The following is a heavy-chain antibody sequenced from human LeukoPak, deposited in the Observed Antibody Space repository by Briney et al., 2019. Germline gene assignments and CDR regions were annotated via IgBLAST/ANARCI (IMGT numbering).Heavy chain of an antibody. CDR1: GGSVTSYY. CDR3: ATTGATSPSSASWFNIEY. J-gene: IGHJ4*02. V-gene: IGHV4-59*02. CDR2: IYYSGGT. D-gene: IGHD6-13*01. Sequence: SETLSLTCTVSGGSVTSYYCHWVRQPPGRGLEWIGYIYYSGGTNYNPSLESRVTISLDTAKNQFSLKLRSVTAEDTAVYYCATTGATSPSSASWFNIEYWGQGTLVPVSS.